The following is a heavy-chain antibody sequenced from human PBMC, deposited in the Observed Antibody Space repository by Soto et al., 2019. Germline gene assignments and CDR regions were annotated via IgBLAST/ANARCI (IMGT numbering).Heavy chain of an antibody. Sequence: EVQLLESGGGLVQPGGSLRLSCAASGITFSKYVLSWVRQAPGKGLEWVSSISGSGTSTYYADSVKGRFSISRDTSKSTLYLHMSSLRADDTAIYYCAKEAGGGAAMVTSYFDYWGQGTLVTVSS. CDR2: ISGSGTST. CDR1: GITFSKYV. D-gene: IGHD5-18*01. J-gene: IGHJ4*02. CDR3: AKEAGGGAAMVTSYFDY. V-gene: IGHV3-23*01.